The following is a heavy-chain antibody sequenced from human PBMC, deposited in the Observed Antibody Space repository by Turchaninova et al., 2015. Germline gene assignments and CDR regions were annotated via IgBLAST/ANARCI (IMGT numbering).Heavy chain of an antibody. J-gene: IGHJ4*02. Sequence: GSVQPGRSLRLSCTTSGFTIGDYVMSWVRQVPGKGLEWVGFIRSKGFGGTTEYAASVEGRFAISRDDSERIVYLQMNSLKTEDTGVYYCVRDLRGVAEYFDFWGQGTLVTVSS. CDR1: GFTIGDYV. CDR2: IRSKGFGGTT. CDR3: VRDLRGVAEYFDF. V-gene: IGHV3-49*04. D-gene: IGHD1-14*01.